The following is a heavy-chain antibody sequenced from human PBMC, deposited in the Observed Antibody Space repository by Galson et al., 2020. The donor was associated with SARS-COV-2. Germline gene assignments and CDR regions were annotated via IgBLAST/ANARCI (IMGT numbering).Heavy chain of an antibody. CDR1: GYSISTTNY. J-gene: IGHJ2*01. V-gene: IGHV4-38-2*01. Sequence: SETLSLTCAVSGYSISTTNYWGWVRQPPGKGLEWIGSIYPNGRTYYNPSLKSRVTISVDTSKNQFSLRLDSVIAADTALYYCARQGVYMIVVVTVPGWYFDLWGRGTLVTVSS. CDR3: ARQGVYMIVVVTVPGWYFDL. CDR2: IYPNGRT. D-gene: IGHD3-22*01.